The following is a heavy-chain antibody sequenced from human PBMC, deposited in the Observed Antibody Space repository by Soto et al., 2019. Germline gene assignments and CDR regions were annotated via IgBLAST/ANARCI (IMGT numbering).Heavy chain of an antibody. D-gene: IGHD3-3*02. CDR3: AKDSISYNGIYDAFDV. Sequence: PGGSLRLSCEASGFTFSNYAMAWVRQTPGEGPEWVSTIGGGDDIFYAESVQGRFIISRDDSRSTMYLQMDNLRVEDTAIYFCAKDSISYNGIYDAFDVWGQGTVVTVSS. J-gene: IGHJ3*01. V-gene: IGHV3-23*01. CDR1: GFTFSNYA. CDR2: IGGGDDI.